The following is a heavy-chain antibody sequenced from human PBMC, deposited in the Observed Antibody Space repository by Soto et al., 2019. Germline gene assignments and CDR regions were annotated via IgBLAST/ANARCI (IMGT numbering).Heavy chain of an antibody. CDR3: AKGASTTVFAFNDY. V-gene: IGHV3-9*01. CDR1: GFTFGSYA. D-gene: IGHD4-17*01. Sequence: PGGSLRLSCAASGFTFGSYAMSWVRQAPGKGLEWVSRISWNSGNLGYADSVKGRFTISRDNAKNSLYLQMNSLRGEDTALYYCAKGASTTVFAFNDYWGQGTLVTVSS. CDR2: ISWNSGNL. J-gene: IGHJ4*02.